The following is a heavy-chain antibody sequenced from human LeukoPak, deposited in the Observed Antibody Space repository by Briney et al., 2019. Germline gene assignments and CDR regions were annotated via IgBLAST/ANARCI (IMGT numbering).Heavy chain of an antibody. CDR1: GFMFSNYA. CDR2: ISGSGDST. D-gene: IGHD6-13*01. J-gene: IGHJ4*02. CDR3: AKDSRSSTWYWDYYFDY. V-gene: IGHV3-23*01. Sequence: PGGSLRLSCAASGFMFSNYAMGWVRQAPGKGLEWVSAISGSGDSTYYADSVKGRFTISRDNSKNTLSLQMNTLRAEDTAIYYCAKDSRSSTWYWDYYFDYWGQGTLVTVSS.